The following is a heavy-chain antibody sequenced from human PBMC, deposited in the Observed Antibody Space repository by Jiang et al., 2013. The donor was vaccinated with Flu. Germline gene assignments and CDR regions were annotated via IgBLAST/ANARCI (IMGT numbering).Heavy chain of an antibody. CDR3: TTDLDSSGYSDAFDI. V-gene: IGHV3-15*01. CDR2: IKSKTDGGTT. J-gene: IGHJ3*02. CDR1: GFTFSNAW. Sequence: GGLVKPGGSLRLSCAASGFTFSNAWMSWVRQAPGKGLEWVGRIKSKTDGGTTDYAAPVKGRFTISRDDSKNTLYLQMNSLKTEDTAVYYCTTDLDSSGYSDAFDIWGQGTMVTVSS. D-gene: IGHD3-22*01.